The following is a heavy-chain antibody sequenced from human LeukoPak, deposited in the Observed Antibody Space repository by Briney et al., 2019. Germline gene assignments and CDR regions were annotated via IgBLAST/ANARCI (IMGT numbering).Heavy chain of an antibody. CDR1: GGSISSYY. D-gene: IGHD1-26*01. CDR3: ARAGGWEMDTYYFDY. V-gene: IGHV4-59*01. CDR2: IYYSGST. Sequence: PSETLSLTCTVSGGSISSYYWSWIRQPPGKGLEWIGYIYYSGSTNYNPSLKSRVTISVDTSKNQFSLKLSSVTAADTAVYYCARAGGWEMDTYYFDYWGQGTLVTVSS. J-gene: IGHJ4*02.